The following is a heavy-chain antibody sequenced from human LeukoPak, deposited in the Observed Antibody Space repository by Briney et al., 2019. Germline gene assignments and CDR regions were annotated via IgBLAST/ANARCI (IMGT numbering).Heavy chain of an antibody. Sequence: ASVKVSCKASGYTFTGYYMHWVRQAPGQGLEWMGWINPNSDGTNYAQKFQGRVTMTSDTSISTAYMELSRLRSGDTAVYYCARDPAFSSWFDPWGQGTLVTVSS. CDR3: ARDPAFSSWFDP. CDR2: INPNSDGT. V-gene: IGHV1-2*02. J-gene: IGHJ5*02. CDR1: GYTFTGYY.